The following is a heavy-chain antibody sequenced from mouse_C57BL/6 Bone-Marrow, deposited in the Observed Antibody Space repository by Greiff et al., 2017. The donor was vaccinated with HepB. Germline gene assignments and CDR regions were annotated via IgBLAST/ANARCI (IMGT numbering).Heavy chain of an antibody. D-gene: IGHD2-2*01. CDR2: IHPNSGST. J-gene: IGHJ4*01. Sequence: VKLQQPGAELVKPGASVKLSCKASGYTFTSYWMHWVKQRPGQGLEWIGMIHPNSGSTNYNEKFKSKATLTVDKSSSTAYMQLSSLTSEDSAVYYCAGGYDDYAMDYWGQGTSVTVSS. V-gene: IGHV1-64*01. CDR1: GYTFTSYW. CDR3: AGGYDDYAMDY.